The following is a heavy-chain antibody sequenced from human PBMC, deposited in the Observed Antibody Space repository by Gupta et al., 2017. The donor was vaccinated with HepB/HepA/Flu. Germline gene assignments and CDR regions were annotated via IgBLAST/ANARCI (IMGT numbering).Heavy chain of an antibody. CDR2: IFYTGTT. D-gene: IGHD3-22*01. CDR1: SHY. Sequence: SHYWGWIRQPPGKGLAWIGTIFYTGTTYYNPSLKSRGTISVDTSKNQFSLKLNSVTAADAAVYFCARQVAVIHWFDSWGQGKLVTVSS. V-gene: IGHV4-39*01. J-gene: IGHJ5*01. CDR3: ARQVAVIHWFDS.